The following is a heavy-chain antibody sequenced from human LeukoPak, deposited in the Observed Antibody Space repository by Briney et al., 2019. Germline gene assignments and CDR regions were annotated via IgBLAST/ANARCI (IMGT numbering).Heavy chain of an antibody. J-gene: IGHJ4*02. CDR3: ASYLYWWSDLGF. CDR2: IYSGGST. CDR1: GFTVSSNY. D-gene: IGHD2-8*02. V-gene: IGHV3-66*01. Sequence: PGGSLRLSCAASGFTVSSNYMSWVRQAPGKGLECVSVIYSGGSTYYADSVKGRFTISRDNSKNTLYLQMNSLRVEDTAVYFCASYLYWWSDLGFWGQGTLVTVSS.